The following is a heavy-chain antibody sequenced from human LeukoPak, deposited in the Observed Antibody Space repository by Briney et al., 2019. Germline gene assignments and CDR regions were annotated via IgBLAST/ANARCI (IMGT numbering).Heavy chain of an antibody. CDR2: IYSGGST. J-gene: IGHJ4*02. V-gene: IGHV3-66*01. CDR3: ARGPGWLRFKNFDY. CDR1: GFTVSSNY. Sequence: GGSLRLSCAASGFTVSSNYMSWVRQAPGKGLEWVSVIYSGGSTYYADSVKGRFTISRDNSKNTLYLQMNSLRAEDTAVYYCARGPGWLRFKNFDYWGQGTLVTVSS. D-gene: IGHD5-12*01.